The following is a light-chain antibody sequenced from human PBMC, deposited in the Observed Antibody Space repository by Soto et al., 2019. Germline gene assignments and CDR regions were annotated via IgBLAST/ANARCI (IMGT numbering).Light chain of an antibody. CDR1: QSVSSY. V-gene: IGKV3-11*01. Sequence: EIVLTQSPATLSLSPGERATLSCRASQSVSSYLAWYQQKPGQAPRLLIYDASNRATGIPARFSGSGSGTDFTLNISSLEPEDFAVYYCQQRSNCLTFGGGTKVEIK. CDR3: QQRSNCLT. CDR2: DAS. J-gene: IGKJ4*01.